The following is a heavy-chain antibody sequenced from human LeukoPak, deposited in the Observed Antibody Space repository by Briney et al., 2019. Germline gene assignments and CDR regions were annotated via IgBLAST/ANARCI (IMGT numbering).Heavy chain of an antibody. CDR3: ARVSGIAAARFDP. CDR2: IYHSGST. Sequence: SETLSLTCTVSGYSISSGYYWGWIRQPPGKGLEWIGSIYHSGSTYYNPSLKSRVTISVDTSKNQFSLKLSSVTAADTAVYYCARVSGIAAARFDPWGQGTLVTVSS. J-gene: IGHJ5*02. D-gene: IGHD6-13*01. CDR1: GYSISSGYY. V-gene: IGHV4-38-2*02.